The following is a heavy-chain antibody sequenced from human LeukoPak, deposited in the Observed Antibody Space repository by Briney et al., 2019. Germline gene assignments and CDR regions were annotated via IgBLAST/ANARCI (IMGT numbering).Heavy chain of an antibody. Sequence: GGTLRIYCVASGYTCSNYAMSWVRQAQGHVLHWVSAITGSGGITYYADSVKGRFTISRDNSKNTLYLQMNSLRAEDTAVYYCAKWGDYDVLTGYYDPDYWGQGTLVTVSS. CDR2: ITGSGGIT. D-gene: IGHD3-9*01. J-gene: IGHJ4*02. V-gene: IGHV3-23*01. CDR3: AKWGDYDVLTGYYDPDY. CDR1: GYTCSNYA.